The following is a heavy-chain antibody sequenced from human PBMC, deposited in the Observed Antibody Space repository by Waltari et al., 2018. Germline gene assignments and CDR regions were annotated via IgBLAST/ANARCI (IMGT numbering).Heavy chain of an antibody. CDR1: GDTFTAYQ. CDR2: INPNSGDT. J-gene: IGHJ5*02. V-gene: IGHV1-2*02. D-gene: IGHD3-10*01. Sequence: QVPLVQSGAKVKKPGASVKVYCKASGDTFTAYQMHWVRQAPGQGLEWMGWINPNSGDTNYAQNFQGRVTMTRDTSISTAYMELSRLKSDDTAVYYCARYGLRGGWFDPWGQGTLVTVSS. CDR3: ARYGLRGGWFDP.